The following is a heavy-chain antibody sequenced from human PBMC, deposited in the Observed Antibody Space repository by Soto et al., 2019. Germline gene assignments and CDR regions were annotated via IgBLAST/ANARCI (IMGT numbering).Heavy chain of an antibody. CDR1: GFTFSSYG. Sequence: PGGSLRLSCAASGFTFSSYGMHWVRQAPGKGLEWVAVISYDGSNKYYADSVKGRFTISRDNSKNTLYLQMNSLRAEDTAVYYCAKTLVSSSRRMIGARGYNWFDPWGQGTLVTVSS. V-gene: IGHV3-30*18. D-gene: IGHD6-6*01. J-gene: IGHJ5*02. CDR2: ISYDGSNK. CDR3: AKTLVSSSRRMIGARGYNWFDP.